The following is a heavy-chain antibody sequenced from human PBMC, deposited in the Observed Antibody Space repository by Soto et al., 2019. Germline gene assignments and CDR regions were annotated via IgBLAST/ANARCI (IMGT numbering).Heavy chain of an antibody. CDR1: GGSFSGYY. D-gene: IGHD3-10*01. Sequence: QVQLQQWGAGLLKPSETLSLTCAVYGGSFSGYYWTWIRQPPGTGLEWIGEINHSGSTNYNPSLRSRVTVSEATPKNHSSVTLPSVPAADPAVFYCAGDKISGLLDSWGREPWSPSSQ. CDR3: AGDKISGLLDS. J-gene: IGHJ4*02. CDR2: INHSGST. V-gene: IGHV4-34*01.